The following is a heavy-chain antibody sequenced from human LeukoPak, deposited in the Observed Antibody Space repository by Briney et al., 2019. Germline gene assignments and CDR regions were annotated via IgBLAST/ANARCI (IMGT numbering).Heavy chain of an antibody. CDR1: GGSFSGFY. CDR3: ARVVVTALLGWFDP. V-gene: IGHV4-34*01. Sequence: ASETLSLTCAVYGGSFSGFYWSWIRQPPGEGLEWIGEVNHSGSTNYNPSLKSRVTISVDTPKNQFSLKLSSVTAADTAVYYCARVVVTALLGWFDPWGQGTLVTVSS. CDR2: VNHSGST. J-gene: IGHJ5*02. D-gene: IGHD2-21*02.